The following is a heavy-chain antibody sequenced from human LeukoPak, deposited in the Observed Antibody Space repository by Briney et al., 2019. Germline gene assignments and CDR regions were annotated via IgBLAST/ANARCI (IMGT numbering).Heavy chain of an antibody. J-gene: IGHJ4*02. D-gene: IGHD3-16*02. V-gene: IGHV4-59*01. CDR3: ARLQRGGSYRNFDY. CDR1: GGSISSYY. CDR2: IYYSGST. Sequence: SETLSLTCTVSGGSISSYYWSWIRQPPGKGLEWIGYIYYSGSTNYTPSLKSRVTISVDTSKDQFSLRLSSVTAADTAVYYCARLQRGGSYRNFDYWGQGTLVTVSS.